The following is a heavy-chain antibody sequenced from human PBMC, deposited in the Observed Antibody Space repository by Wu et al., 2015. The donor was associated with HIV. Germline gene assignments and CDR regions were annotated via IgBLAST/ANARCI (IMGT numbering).Heavy chain of an antibody. Sequence: QVQLVQSGNEVKKPGASVRASCKTFGYTFKNYGISWVRQAPGQGLEWMGWISAYNGNTNYAQKLQGRVTMTTDTSTSTAYMELRSLRSDDTAVYYCARIPLTTNYYYYMDVWGKGTTVTVSS. J-gene: IGHJ6*03. D-gene: IGHD1/OR15-1a*01. CDR2: ISAYNGNT. V-gene: IGHV1-18*01. CDR1: GYTFKNYG. CDR3: ARIPLTTNYYYYMDV.